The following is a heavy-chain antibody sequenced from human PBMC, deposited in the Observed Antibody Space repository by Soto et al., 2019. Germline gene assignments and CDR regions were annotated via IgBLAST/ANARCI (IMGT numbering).Heavy chain of an antibody. CDR1: GFTLVTYA. V-gene: IGHV3-23*01. J-gene: IGHJ4*02. CDR2: IGASGAST. D-gene: IGHD2-15*01. CDR3: VKDTVVVVAANVHFDS. Sequence: EVQLLESGGGLVQPGGSLRLSCAASGFTLVTYAMHWVRQAPGKGLQWVSGIGASGASTYYADSVKGRFTVSRDNSKNTLYLQMDRLRAEDTAVYYCVKDTVVVVAANVHFDSGGQGALVTVSS.